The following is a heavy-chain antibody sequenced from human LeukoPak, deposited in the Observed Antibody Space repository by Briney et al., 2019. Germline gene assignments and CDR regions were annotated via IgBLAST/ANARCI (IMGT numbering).Heavy chain of an antibody. CDR2: ISSNGGRT. CDR1: GFTFSSYW. Sequence: PGGSLRLSCAASGFTFSSYWMSWVRQAPGKGLEYVSAISSNGGRTYYANSVKGGFTISRDNSKNTLYLQMGSLRAEDMAVYYCARAELRDQYSSGWSTDYWGQGTLVTVSS. J-gene: IGHJ4*02. D-gene: IGHD6-19*01. V-gene: IGHV3-64*01. CDR3: ARAELRDQYSSGWSTDY.